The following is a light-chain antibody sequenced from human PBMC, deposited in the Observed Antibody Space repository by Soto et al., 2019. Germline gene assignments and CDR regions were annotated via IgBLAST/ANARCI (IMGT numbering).Light chain of an antibody. CDR2: SAS. V-gene: IGKV1-12*01. CDR1: QGISRW. CDR3: HQANSFPLT. Sequence: DIQMTQLPSSMSASVGDRVTITCRASQGISRWLAWYHQKPGKAPNLLIYSASTLHSGVPSRFSGSGSGTDFTLTISSLQPEDFGTYYCHQANSFPLTFGPGTKVYMK. J-gene: IGKJ3*01.